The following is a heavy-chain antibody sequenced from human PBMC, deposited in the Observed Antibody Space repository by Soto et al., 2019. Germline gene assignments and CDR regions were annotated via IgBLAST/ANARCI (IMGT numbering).Heavy chain of an antibody. Sequence: VKVSCKASGGTFSSYAISWVRQAPGQGLEWMGGIIPIFGTANYAQKFQGRVTITADESTSTAYMELSSLRSEDTAVYYCARGPVEYNWNDVHFDYWGQGTLVTV. J-gene: IGHJ4*02. D-gene: IGHD1-1*01. V-gene: IGHV1-69*01. CDR2: IIPIFGTA. CDR1: GGTFSSYA. CDR3: ARGPVEYNWNDVHFDY.